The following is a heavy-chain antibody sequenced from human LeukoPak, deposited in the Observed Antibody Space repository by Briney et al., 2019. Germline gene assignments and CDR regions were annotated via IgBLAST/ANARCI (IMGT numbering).Heavy chain of an antibody. CDR1: GGTFSSYA. CDR3: ARGGGCSSTSCYP. V-gene: IGHV1-69*05. D-gene: IGHD2-2*01. J-gene: IGHJ4*02. CDR2: IIPIFGTA. Sequence: SVKVPCKATGGTFSSYAMSGVGQARGQGGEGMGGIIPIFGTANYAQKFQGRITITTDESTSTAYMELSSLRSEDTAVYYCARGGGCSSTSCYPWGQGTLVTVSS.